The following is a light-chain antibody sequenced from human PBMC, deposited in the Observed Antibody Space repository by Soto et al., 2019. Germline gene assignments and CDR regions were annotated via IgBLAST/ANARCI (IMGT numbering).Light chain of an antibody. V-gene: IGKV3-15*01. Sequence: EIVMTQSPATLSVSPGERATLSCRASQSVSSNLAWYQQKPGQAPMLLIYGASTRATGIPARFSGSGSGTEFTLTISSLQSEDVAVYYCQQYNNGRLTWTFGQGTKVEIK. CDR2: GAS. CDR1: QSVSSN. J-gene: IGKJ1*01. CDR3: QQYNNGRLTWT.